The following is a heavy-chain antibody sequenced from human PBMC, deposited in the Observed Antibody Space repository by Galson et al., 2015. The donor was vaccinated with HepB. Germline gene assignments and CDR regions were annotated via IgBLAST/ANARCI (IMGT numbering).Heavy chain of an antibody. CDR1: GFTFSSYA. Sequence: SLRLSCAASGFTFSSYAMHWVRQAPGKGLEWVAVISYDGSNKYYADSVKGRSTISRDNSKNTLYLQMNGLRAEDTAVYYCAKDLRPFTSSYWFDPWGQGTLVTVSS. J-gene: IGHJ5*02. CDR2: ISYDGSNK. V-gene: IGHV3-30-3*01. D-gene: IGHD5/OR15-5a*01. CDR3: AKDLRPFTSSYWFDP.